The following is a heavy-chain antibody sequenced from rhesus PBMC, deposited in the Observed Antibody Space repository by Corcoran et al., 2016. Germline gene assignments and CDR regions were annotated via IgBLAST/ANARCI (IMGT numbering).Heavy chain of an antibody. J-gene: IGHJ4*01. Sequence: VQLVESGGGLVQPGGSLRFSCAASGLTFSSSSIHWVPQASGISLEWVGRIRSQSNNYEAGNAASVKGRFTISRDDSKNTAYLQMNSLKTEDTAVYYCARPLQHLDWPYDSWGQGVLVTVSS. CDR3: ARPLQHLDWPYDS. CDR2: IRSQSNNYEA. D-gene: IGHD3-3*01. CDR1: GLTFSSSS. V-gene: IGHV3-118*01.